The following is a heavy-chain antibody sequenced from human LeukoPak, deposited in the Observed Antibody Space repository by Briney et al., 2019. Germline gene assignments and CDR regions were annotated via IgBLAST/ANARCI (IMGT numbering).Heavy chain of an antibody. Sequence: ASVKVSCKASGYTFTCYYMHWVRQAPGQGLEWMGWINPNSGGTNYAQKFQGRVTMTRDTSISTAYMELSRLRSDDTAVYYCARAAGGIRGYSYGTYFDYWGQGTLVTVSS. J-gene: IGHJ4*02. V-gene: IGHV1-2*02. CDR3: ARAAGGIRGYSYGTYFDY. D-gene: IGHD5-18*01. CDR1: GYTFTCYY. CDR2: INPNSGGT.